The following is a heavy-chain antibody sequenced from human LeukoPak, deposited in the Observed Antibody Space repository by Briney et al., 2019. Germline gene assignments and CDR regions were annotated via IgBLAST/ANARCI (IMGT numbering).Heavy chain of an antibody. CDR2: ISWNSGSI. V-gene: IGHV3-9*03. J-gene: IGHJ2*01. D-gene: IGHD3-22*01. Sequence: GGSLRLSCAASGFTFYDYAMHWVRQAPGKGLERVSGISWNSGSIVYADSVKGRFTISRDNAKNSLYLQMNSLRAEDMAFYYCAKASGSSGYYYWYFDLWGRGTLVTVSS. CDR1: GFTFYDYA. CDR3: AKASGSSGYYYWYFDL.